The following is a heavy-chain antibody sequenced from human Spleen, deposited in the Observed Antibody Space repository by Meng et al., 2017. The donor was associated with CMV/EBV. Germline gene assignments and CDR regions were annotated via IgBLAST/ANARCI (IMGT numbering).Heavy chain of an antibody. D-gene: IGHD2-2*01. J-gene: IGHJ3*02. CDR1: GFTFSSYS. CDR3: ASLSSTDAFDI. V-gene: IGHV3-21*01. CDR2: ISSSSSYI. Sequence: GESLKISCAASGFTFSSYSMNWVRQAPGKGLEWVSSISSSSSYIYYADSVKGRFTISRDNAKNSLYLQMNSLRAEDTAVYYCASLSSTDAFDIWGQGTMVTVSS.